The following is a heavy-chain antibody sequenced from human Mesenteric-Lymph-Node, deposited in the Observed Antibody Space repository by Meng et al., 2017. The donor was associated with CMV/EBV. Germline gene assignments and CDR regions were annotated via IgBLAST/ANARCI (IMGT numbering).Heavy chain of an antibody. V-gene: IGHV1-2*02. CDR2: INPNSGGT. CDR3: ARSPYDYVWGSYRYPHRLGAFDI. Sequence: ASVKVSCKASGYTFTGYYMHWVRQAPGQGLEGMGWINPNSGGTNYAQKFQGRVTMTRDTSISTAYMELSRLRSDDTAVYYCARSPYDYVWGSYRYPHRLGAFDIWGQGTMVTVSS. D-gene: IGHD3-16*02. J-gene: IGHJ3*02. CDR1: GYTFTGYY.